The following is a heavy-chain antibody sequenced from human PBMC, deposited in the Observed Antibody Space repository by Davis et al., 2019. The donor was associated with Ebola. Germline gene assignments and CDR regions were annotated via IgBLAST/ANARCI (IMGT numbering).Heavy chain of an antibody. V-gene: IGHV1-69*13. J-gene: IGHJ6*02. CDR2: IIPIFGTA. CDR3: ICGDQLTGGLYYYYGMDV. CDR1: GYTFTGYY. D-gene: IGHD2-21*01. Sequence: SVKVSCKASGYTFTGYYMHWVRQAPGQGLEWMGGIIPIFGTANYAQKFQGRVTITADESTSTAYMELSSLRSEDTAVYYCICGDQLTGGLYYYYGMDVWGQGTTVTVSS.